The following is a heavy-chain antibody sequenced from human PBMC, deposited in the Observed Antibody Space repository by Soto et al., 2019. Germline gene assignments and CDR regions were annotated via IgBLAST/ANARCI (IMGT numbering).Heavy chain of an antibody. CDR2: INAGNGNT. J-gene: IGHJ6*03. V-gene: IGHV1-3*01. CDR1: GYTFTSYA. Sequence: ASVKVSCKASGYTFTSYAMHWVRQAPGQRLEWMGWINAGNGNTKYSQKFQGRVTMTRDTSVSTAYMELSRLRSDDTAVYYCARQNKKGYMDVWGKGTTVTVSS. CDR3: ARQNKKGYMDV.